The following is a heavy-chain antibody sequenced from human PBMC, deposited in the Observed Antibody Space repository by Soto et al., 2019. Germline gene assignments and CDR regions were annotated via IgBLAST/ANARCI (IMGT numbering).Heavy chain of an antibody. CDR3: AKVTDCGVSRCDEGIDI. Sequence: EVHLLESGGGLAQPGVSLRLSCAASGFTFSSYSMNWVRQARGKALERVSIISGSGGVTSYADSVKARFTISRDNSKNSLFLQMKSLRDEDTAVYYCAKVTDCGVSRCDEGIDIWGHGTLVTVS. J-gene: IGHJ3*02. CDR1: GFTFSSYS. CDR2: ISGSGGVT. V-gene: IGHV3-23*01. D-gene: IGHD2-21*01.